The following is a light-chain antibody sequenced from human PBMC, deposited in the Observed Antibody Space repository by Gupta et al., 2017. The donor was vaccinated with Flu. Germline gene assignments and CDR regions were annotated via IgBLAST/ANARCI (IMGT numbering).Light chain of an antibody. CDR3: SSYAGSNNFVV. CDR1: SSDGGGYNY. V-gene: IGLV2-8*01. Sequence: VTISCTGTSSDGGGYNYVYWYQQHPGKAPKLMIYEGSKRPSGVPDRFSGSKSGNTASLTVSGLQAEDEADYYCSSYAGSNNFVVFGGGTKLTVL. J-gene: IGLJ2*01. CDR2: EGS.